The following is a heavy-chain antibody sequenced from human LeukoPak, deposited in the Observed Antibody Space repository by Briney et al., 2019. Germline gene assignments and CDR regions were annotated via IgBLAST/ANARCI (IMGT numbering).Heavy chain of an antibody. J-gene: IGHJ6*02. CDR2: IYHSGST. V-gene: IGHV4-38-2*02. D-gene: IGHD3-10*01. CDR3: AREEGVTNPYYYGMDV. CDR1: GYSISSGYY. Sequence: PSETLSLTCTVSGYSISSGYYWGWIRQPPGKGLEWIGSIYHSGSTYYNPSLKSRVTISVDTSKNQFSLKLSSVTAADTAVYYCAREEGVTNPYYYGMDVWGQGTTVTVSS.